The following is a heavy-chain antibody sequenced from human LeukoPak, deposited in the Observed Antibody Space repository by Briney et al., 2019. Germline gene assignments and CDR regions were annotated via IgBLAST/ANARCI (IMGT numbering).Heavy chain of an antibody. Sequence: GGSLRLSCAASGFTVSSNYMSWVRQAPGKGLEWVSVIYSGGSTYYADSVKGRFTISRDNSKNTLYLQMNSLRAEDTAAYYCAREFEVPAAAPDYYYYYYIDVWGKGTTVTVSS. CDR1: GFTVSSNY. D-gene: IGHD2-2*01. CDR2: IYSGGST. CDR3: AREFEVPAAAPDYYYYYYIDV. V-gene: IGHV3-53*01. J-gene: IGHJ6*03.